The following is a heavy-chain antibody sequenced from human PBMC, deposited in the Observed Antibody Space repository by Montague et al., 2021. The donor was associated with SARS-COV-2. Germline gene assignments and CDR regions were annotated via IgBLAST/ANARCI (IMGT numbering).Heavy chain of an antibody. Sequence: SLRLSCAASGFTVSSNYMGWVRQAPGKGLEWVSVIYSDVSTYYADSVKGRFTISRDNSKNTLYLQMNSLRAEDTAVYYCAGVVTYAFDVWGQGTMVTVSS. D-gene: IGHD4-11*01. CDR3: AGVVTYAFDV. CDR1: GFTVSSNY. J-gene: IGHJ3*01. CDR2: IYSDVST. V-gene: IGHV3-66*01.